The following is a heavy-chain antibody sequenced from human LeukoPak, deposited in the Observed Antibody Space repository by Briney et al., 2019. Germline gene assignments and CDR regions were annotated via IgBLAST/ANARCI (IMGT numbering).Heavy chain of an antibody. CDR2: IKQDGSGK. J-gene: IGHJ4*02. CDR1: GFTFSSSW. Sequence: GGSLRLSCAASGFTFSSSWMSWVRQAPGKGLEWVANIKQDGSGKYYVDSVKGRFTISRDNTKDSLYLQMDSLRAEDTAVYYCARISIAVAGADYWGQGTLVTVSS. D-gene: IGHD6-19*01. CDR3: ARISIAVAGADY. V-gene: IGHV3-7*01.